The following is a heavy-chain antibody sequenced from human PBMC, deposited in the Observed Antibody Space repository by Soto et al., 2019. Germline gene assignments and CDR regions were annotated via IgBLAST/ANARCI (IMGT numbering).Heavy chain of an antibody. CDR1: GGSISSSSYY. J-gene: IGHJ5*02. CDR2: IYYSGST. CDR3: ARRGMYSSSWTLNWFDP. Sequence: SETLSLTCTVSGGSISSSSYYWGWIRQPPGKGLEWIGSIYYSGSTYYNPSLKSRVTISVDTSKNQFSLKLSSVTAADTAVYYCARRGMYSSSWTLNWFDPWGQGTLVTVSS. D-gene: IGHD6-13*01. V-gene: IGHV4-39*01.